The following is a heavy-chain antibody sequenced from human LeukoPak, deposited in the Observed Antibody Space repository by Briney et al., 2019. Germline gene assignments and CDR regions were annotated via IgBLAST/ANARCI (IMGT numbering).Heavy chain of an antibody. V-gene: IGHV3-74*01. J-gene: IGHJ4*02. CDR2: INSDGSSR. D-gene: IGHD5-18*01. CDR1: GFTFSSYW. Sequence: GGSLRLSCAASGFTFSSYWMHWVRQAPGKGLVWVSRINSDGSSRTYADSVKGRFTISRDNAKNTLYLQMNSLRAEDTAVYYCVRGYSAVVSDYWGQGTLVTVSS. CDR3: VRGYSAVVSDY.